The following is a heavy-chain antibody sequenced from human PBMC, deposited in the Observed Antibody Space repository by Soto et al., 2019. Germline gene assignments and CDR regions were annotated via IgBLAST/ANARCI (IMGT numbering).Heavy chain of an antibody. J-gene: IGHJ6*02. CDR2: ISYDGSNK. V-gene: IGHV3-30-3*01. CDR1: GFTFSSYA. Sequence: QVQLVESGGGVVQPGRSLRLSCAASGFTFSSYAMHWVRQAPGKGLEWVAVISYDGSNKYYADSVKGRFTISRDNSKNTLYLQMNSLRAEDTAVYYCARDVGWTGYGMDVWGQGTTVTVSS. D-gene: IGHD6-19*01. CDR3: ARDVGWTGYGMDV.